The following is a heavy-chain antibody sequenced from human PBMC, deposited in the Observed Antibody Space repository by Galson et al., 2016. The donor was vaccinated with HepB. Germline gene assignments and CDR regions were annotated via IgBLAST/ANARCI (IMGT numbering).Heavy chain of an antibody. J-gene: IGHJ4*02. CDR1: GYIFTSYY. Sequence: SVKVSCKASGYIFTSYYMHWVRQAPGQGLEWMGIINPSGAGTSYAQKFQGRVTMTRDTFTSTVYMELSSLRSEDTAVYYCARGPPRTYYYSSGSPQGDVDDDYWGQGTLVTVSS. CDR2: INPSGAGT. D-gene: IGHD3-10*01. CDR3: ARGPPRTYYYSSGSPQGDVDDDY. V-gene: IGHV1-46*01.